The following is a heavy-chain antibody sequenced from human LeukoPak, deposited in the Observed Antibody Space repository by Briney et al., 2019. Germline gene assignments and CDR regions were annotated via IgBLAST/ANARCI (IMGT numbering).Heavy chain of an antibody. Sequence: PGGSLRLSCAVSGFTFSSYAMNWVRQAPGKGLEWVSGISGCGAGTYYADSVKGRFTISRDNSKNTLYLQMNSLRAEDTAVYYCAKMVREFYTISYYFDYWGQGTLVTVSS. V-gene: IGHV3-23*01. J-gene: IGHJ4*02. D-gene: IGHD2-8*01. CDR1: GFTFSSYA. CDR2: ISGCGAGT. CDR3: AKMVREFYTISYYFDY.